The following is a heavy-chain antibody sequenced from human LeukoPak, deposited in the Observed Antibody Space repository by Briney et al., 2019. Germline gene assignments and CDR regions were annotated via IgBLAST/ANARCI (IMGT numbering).Heavy chain of an antibody. CDR3: TRYNNDHFDY. V-gene: IGHV3-33*01. J-gene: IGHJ4*02. CDR2: IAYDGSRA. Sequence: QSAGSLRLSCAGSGFTFCGYGMHWFRQTPGKGLEWVAVIAYDGSRAFYADSVKGRFTISRDNSKNTMSVQMDDLRAEDTAVYYCTRYNNDHFDYWGQGTLVTVSS. D-gene: IGHD1-14*01. CDR1: GFTFCGYG.